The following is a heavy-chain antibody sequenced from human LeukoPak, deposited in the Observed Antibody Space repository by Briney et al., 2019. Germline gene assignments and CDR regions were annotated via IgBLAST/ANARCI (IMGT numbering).Heavy chain of an antibody. CDR3: ARAVGSGRYLDY. CDR2: IKQDGSEK. V-gene: IGHV3-7*03. Sequence: GGSLRLSCAASGFNFGGYWMSWVRQAPGKGLEWVANIKQDGSEKNYVDSVKGRFTITRDNAKNSLYLQMNSLRAEDTAVYYCARAVGSGRYLDYWGQGTLVTVSS. CDR1: GFNFGGYW. D-gene: IGHD6-19*01. J-gene: IGHJ4*02.